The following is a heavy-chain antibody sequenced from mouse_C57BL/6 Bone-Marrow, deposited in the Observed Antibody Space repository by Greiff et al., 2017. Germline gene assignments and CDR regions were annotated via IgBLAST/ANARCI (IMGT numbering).Heavy chain of an antibody. J-gene: IGHJ3*01. V-gene: IGHV1-64*01. D-gene: IGHD2-3*01. CDR1: GYTFTSYW. CDR2: IHPNSGST. CDR3: ARRDGYYTPFAY. Sequence: VKLQESGAELVKPGASVKLSCKASGYTFTSYWMHWVKQRPGQGLEWIGMIHPNSGSTNYNEKFKSKATLTVDKSSSTAYMQLSSLTSEDSAVYYCARRDGYYTPFAYWGQGTLVTVSA.